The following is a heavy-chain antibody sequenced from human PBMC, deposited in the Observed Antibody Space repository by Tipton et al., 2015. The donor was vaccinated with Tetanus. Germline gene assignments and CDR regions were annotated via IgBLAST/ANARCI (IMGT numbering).Heavy chain of an antibody. CDR3: ATSGGGHCGAKCLINFFDP. D-gene: IGHD2-15*01. Sequence: TLSLTCTVSGGSISSSSYYWGWIRQPPGKGLEWIGSIYYSGSTYSNPSLKSRVTISVDTSKNQFSRKLSSVPAADTAVYYCATSGGGHCGAKCLINFFDPWGQGTLVTVSS. V-gene: IGHV4-39*01. J-gene: IGHJ5*02. CDR1: GGSISSSSYY. CDR2: IYYSGST.